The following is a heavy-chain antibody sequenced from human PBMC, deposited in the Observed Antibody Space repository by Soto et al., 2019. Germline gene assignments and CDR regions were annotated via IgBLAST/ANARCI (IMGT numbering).Heavy chain of an antibody. V-gene: IGHV3-30-3*01. Sequence: QVQLVESGGGVVQPGRSLRLSCAASGFTFSSYAMHWVRQAPGKGLEWVAVISYDGSNKYYADSVKGRSTISRDNSKNTLYLQMNSLRAQDTAVYYCARDRVWGTVAGIVYYFDYWGQGTLVTVSS. CDR1: GFTFSSYA. D-gene: IGHD6-19*01. CDR2: ISYDGSNK. J-gene: IGHJ4*02. CDR3: ARDRVWGTVAGIVYYFDY.